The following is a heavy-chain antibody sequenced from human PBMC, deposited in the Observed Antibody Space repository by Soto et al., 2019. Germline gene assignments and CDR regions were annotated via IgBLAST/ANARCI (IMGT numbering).Heavy chain of an antibody. Sequence: QVQLVQSGAEVKKPGASVKVSCKASGYTFTSYDINWVRQATGQGLEWMGWMNPNSGNTGYAQKFQGRVTMTRNTSISTAYMELSSLRSEDTAVYYCASGGYCSGGSCYYFDYWGQGTLVTVSS. CDR1: GYTFTSYD. CDR3: ASGGYCSGGSCYYFDY. CDR2: MNPNSGNT. D-gene: IGHD2-15*01. J-gene: IGHJ4*02. V-gene: IGHV1-8*01.